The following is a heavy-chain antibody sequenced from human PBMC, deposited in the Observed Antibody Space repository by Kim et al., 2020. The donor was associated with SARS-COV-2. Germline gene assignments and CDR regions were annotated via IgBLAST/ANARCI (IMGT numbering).Heavy chain of an antibody. V-gene: IGHV3-23*01. CDR2: ISGSGGST. Sequence: GGSLRLSCAASGFTFSSYAMSWVRQAPGKGLEWVSAISGSGGSTYYADSVKGRFTISRDNSKNTLYLQMNSLRAEDTAVYYCAKGTGGNSADSIPRELYYFDYWGQGTLVTVSS. D-gene: IGHD2-8*02. CDR1: GFTFSSYA. J-gene: IGHJ4*02. CDR3: AKGTGGNSADSIPRELYYFDY.